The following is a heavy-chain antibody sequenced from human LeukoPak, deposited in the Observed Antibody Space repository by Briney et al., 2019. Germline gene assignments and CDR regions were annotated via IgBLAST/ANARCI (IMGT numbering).Heavy chain of an antibody. D-gene: IGHD4-23*01. J-gene: IGHJ4*02. CDR2: IASDGSST. CDR1: GFPFSSYW. CDR3: ARGRPHGNDY. V-gene: IGHV3-74*01. Sequence: GGSLRLSCVASGFPFSSYWMNWVRQAPGKGLVWVSRIASDGSSTTYADSVKGRFSISRDNAKNTLYLQMNSLRVEDTAVYYCARGRPHGNDYWGQGILVTVSS.